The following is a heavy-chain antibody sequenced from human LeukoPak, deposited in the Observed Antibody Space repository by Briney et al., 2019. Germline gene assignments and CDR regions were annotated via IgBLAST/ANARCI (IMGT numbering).Heavy chain of an antibody. CDR1: GYTFTGYY. V-gene: IGHV1-2*02. D-gene: IGHD3-10*01. Sequence: ASVKVSCKASGYTFTGYYMHWVRQAPGQGLEWMGWINPNSGGTNYVQKFQGRVTMTRDTSISAAYMELSRLRSDDTAVYYCARGSGFGMSYYYYMDVWGKGTTVTVSS. CDR2: INPNSGGT. J-gene: IGHJ6*03. CDR3: ARGSGFGMSYYYYMDV.